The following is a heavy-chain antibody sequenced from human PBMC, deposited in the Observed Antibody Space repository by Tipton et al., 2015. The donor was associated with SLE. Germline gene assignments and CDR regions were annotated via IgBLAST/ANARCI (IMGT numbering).Heavy chain of an antibody. Sequence: TLSLTCTVSGDSIGSGGYFWNWIRQHPGKGLEWIGYIYYSGNTYYNPSLKSRVTISVDTSKNQFSLNLSSVTAADTAVYYCARAATAISPFDYRGQGTLVTVSS. CDR3: ARAATAISPFDY. CDR1: GDSIGSGGYF. V-gene: IGHV4-31*03. CDR2: IYYSGNT. D-gene: IGHD2-2*02. J-gene: IGHJ4*02.